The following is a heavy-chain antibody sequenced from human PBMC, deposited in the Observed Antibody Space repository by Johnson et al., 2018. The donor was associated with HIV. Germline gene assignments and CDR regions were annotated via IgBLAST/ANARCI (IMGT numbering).Heavy chain of an antibody. CDR3: ARAPEVRGVDAFDV. CDR1: GFTFSSYG. Sequence: QVQLVESGGGVVQPGGSLRLSCAASGFTFSSYGMHWVRQAPGQGLEWVAFIRYDGSNKYYTDSVKGRFTISRTNAKNSLSLQMNSLRAEDTAVYYCARAPEVRGVDAFDVWGQGTVVTVSS. D-gene: IGHD3-10*01. J-gene: IGHJ3*01. V-gene: IGHV3-30*02. CDR2: IRYDGSNK.